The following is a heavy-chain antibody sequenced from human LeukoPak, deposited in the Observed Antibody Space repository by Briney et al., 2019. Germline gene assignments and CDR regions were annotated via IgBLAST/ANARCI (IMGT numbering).Heavy chain of an antibody. CDR1: GFTFSRYW. V-gene: IGHV3-74*01. CDR3: ARICSTTDCLISA. Sequence: GGSLRLSCAASGFTFSRYWMHWVRQAPGKGLVWVSRINSDGSYTSYADFVKGRFTISRDNAKNTVYLQMSSLRAEDTAVYYCARICSTTDCLISAWGQGTLVTVSS. D-gene: IGHD2-2*01. J-gene: IGHJ4*02. CDR2: INSDGSYT.